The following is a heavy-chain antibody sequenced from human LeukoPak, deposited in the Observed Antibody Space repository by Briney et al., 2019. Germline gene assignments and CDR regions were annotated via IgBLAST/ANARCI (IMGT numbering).Heavy chain of an antibody. V-gene: IGHV6-1*01. Sequence: SQTLSLTCAISGDSVSSNSAAWNWIRQSPSRGLEWLGSTYYRSKWYNDYAVSVKSRITINPDTSKNQFSLQLNSVTPEDTAVYYCARAAAGAVAGTGYYYYMDVWGKGTTVTVSS. J-gene: IGHJ6*03. D-gene: IGHD6-19*01. CDR3: ARAAAGAVAGTGYYYYMDV. CDR1: GDSVSSNSAA. CDR2: TYYRSKWYN.